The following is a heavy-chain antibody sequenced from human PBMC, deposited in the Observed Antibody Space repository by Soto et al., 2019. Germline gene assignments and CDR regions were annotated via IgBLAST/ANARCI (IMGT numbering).Heavy chain of an antibody. J-gene: IGHJ4*02. D-gene: IGHD3-9*01. Sequence: SETLSLTCTVSGGSISSSSYYWGWIRQPPGKGLEWIGSIYYSGSTHYNPSLKSRVTISVDTSKNQFSLKLSSVTAADTAVYYCARRLSYYDILTGPDRMLDYWGQGTLVTVSS. CDR2: IYYSGST. V-gene: IGHV4-39*01. CDR1: GGSISSSSYY. CDR3: ARRLSYYDILTGPDRMLDY.